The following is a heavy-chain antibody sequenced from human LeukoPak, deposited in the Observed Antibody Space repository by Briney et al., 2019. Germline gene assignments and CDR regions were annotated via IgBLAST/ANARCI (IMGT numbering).Heavy chain of an antibody. Sequence: SETLSLSCTVSGYSISSGYYWGWIRQPPGKGLEWIGSIYHSESADYNPSLKSRVTISVDTTRNQFSLKLRSVTAADTAVYYCAVNLYSSGWYSDYWGQGTLVTVSS. CDR2: IYHSESA. J-gene: IGHJ4*02. V-gene: IGHV4-38-2*02. D-gene: IGHD6-19*01. CDR1: GYSISSGYY. CDR3: AVNLYSSGWYSDY.